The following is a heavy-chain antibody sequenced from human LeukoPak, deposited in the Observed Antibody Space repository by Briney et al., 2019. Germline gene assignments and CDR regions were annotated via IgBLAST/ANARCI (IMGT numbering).Heavy chain of an antibody. Sequence: GGSLRLSCAGSVFTLSNHWMTWVHQVPGRGPEWVANVNRDGSETYYLDSVKGRFTISKDNAKNSLYLQMNSLRAEDTALYHCARNNGMDVWGQGTTVIVSS. CDR3: ARNNGMDV. CDR1: VFTLSNHW. V-gene: IGHV3-7*03. J-gene: IGHJ6*02. CDR2: VNRDGSET.